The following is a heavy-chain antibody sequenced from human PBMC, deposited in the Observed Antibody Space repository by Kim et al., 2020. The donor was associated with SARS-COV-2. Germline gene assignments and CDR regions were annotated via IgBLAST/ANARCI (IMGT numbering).Heavy chain of an antibody. Sequence: GVSLRLSCAASGFTFSNYWMNWVRQAPGKGLEWVANIKPDGSSRNYVDSVKGRFTISRDNAGNSLSLQMSSLGAEDTAVYYCVRGEKWAFDYWGQGTLVTVSS. CDR3: VRGEKWAFDY. J-gene: IGHJ4*02. D-gene: IGHD1-26*01. CDR1: GFTFSNYW. V-gene: IGHV3-7*01. CDR2: IKPDGSSR.